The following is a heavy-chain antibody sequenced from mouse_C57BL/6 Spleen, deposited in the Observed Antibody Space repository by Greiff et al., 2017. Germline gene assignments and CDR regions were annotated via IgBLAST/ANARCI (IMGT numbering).Heavy chain of an antibody. CDR1: GYTFTSYW. J-gene: IGHJ4*01. D-gene: IGHD4-1*01. CDR3: ARRLTGTWYAMDY. Sequence: VQLQQSGTELVKPGASVKLSCKASGYTFTSYWMHWVKQRPGQGLEWIGNINPSNGGTNYNEKFKSKATLTVDKSSSTAYMQLSSLTSEDSAVYYCARRLTGTWYAMDYWGQGTSVTVSS. CDR2: INPSNGGT. V-gene: IGHV1-53*01.